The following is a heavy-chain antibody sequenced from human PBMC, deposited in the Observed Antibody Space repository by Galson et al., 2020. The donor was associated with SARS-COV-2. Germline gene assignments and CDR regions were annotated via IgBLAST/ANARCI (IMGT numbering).Heavy chain of an antibody. CDR3: ARDLDYYDSSGYYPIYYYYYGMDV. CDR2: ISSSSSYI. J-gene: IGHJ6*02. D-gene: IGHD3-22*01. CDR1: GFTFSSYS. Sequence: GESLKISCAASGFTFSSYSMNWVRQAPGKGLEWVSSISSSSSYIYYADSVKGRFTISRDNAKNSLYLQMNSLRAEDTAVYYCARDLDYYDSSGYYPIYYYYYGMDVWGQGTTVTVSS. V-gene: IGHV3-21*01.